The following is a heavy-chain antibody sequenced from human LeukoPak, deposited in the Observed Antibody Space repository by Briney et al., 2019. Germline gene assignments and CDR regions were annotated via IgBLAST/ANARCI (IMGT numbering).Heavy chain of an antibody. CDR3: AIEVVAANPFDP. D-gene: IGHD2-15*01. CDR1: GGSISSYY. Sequence: KTSETLSFTCTVSGGSISSYYWSWIRQPAGKGLEWIGRIYTSGSTNYNPSLKSRVTMSVDTSKNQFSLKLSSVTAADTAVYYCAIEVVAANPFDPWGQGTLVTVSS. V-gene: IGHV4-4*07. CDR2: IYTSGST. J-gene: IGHJ5*02.